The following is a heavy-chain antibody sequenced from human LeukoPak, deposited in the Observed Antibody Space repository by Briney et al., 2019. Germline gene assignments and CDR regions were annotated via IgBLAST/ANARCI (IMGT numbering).Heavy chain of an antibody. D-gene: IGHD4-23*01. V-gene: IGHV4-59*01. J-gene: IGHJ3*02. CDR2: IYYSGGT. CDR1: GGSISSYY. CDR3: ARESGGNSRLAFDI. Sequence: SETLSLTCTVSGGSISSYYWSWIRQPPGKGLEWIGYIYYSGGTNYNPSLKSRVTISVDTSKNQFSLKLSSVTAADTAVYYCARESGGNSRLAFDIGGQGTMVTVSS.